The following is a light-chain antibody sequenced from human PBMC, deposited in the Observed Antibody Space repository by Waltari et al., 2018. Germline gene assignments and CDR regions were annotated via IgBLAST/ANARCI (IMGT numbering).Light chain of an antibody. CDR2: GAS. CDR1: QSIGRY. J-gene: IGKJ1*01. Sequence: EIVLTQSPDTLSLSPGERATLSCRASQSIGRYLVWYQQKPGQAPRLLIYGASSRAAGIPDRFSGSGSGTDFSLTSSRLEPEDFAVYYCQNHERLPAVFGQGTKVEIK. V-gene: IGKV3-20*01. CDR3: QNHERLPAV.